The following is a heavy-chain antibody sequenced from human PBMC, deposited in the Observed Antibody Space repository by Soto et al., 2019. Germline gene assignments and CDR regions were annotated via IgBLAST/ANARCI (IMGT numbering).Heavy chain of an antibody. D-gene: IGHD6-19*01. CDR1: GFTFSSYW. CDR3: ARMGAVSGLHY. CDR2: INSDGSST. J-gene: IGHJ4*02. V-gene: IGHV3-74*01. Sequence: EVQLVESGGGLVQPGGSLRVSCAASGFTFSSYWMHWVRQAPGKGLVWVSRINSDGSSTSYADSVKGRFTISRDNAKNTLYVQMNSLRAEDTAIYYCARMGAVSGLHYWGQGTLVTVSS.